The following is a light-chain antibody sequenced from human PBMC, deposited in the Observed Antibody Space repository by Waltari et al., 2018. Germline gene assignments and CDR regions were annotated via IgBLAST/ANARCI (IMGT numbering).Light chain of an antibody. CDR2: DAS. J-gene: IGKJ4*01. CDR3: QQRSNWPLT. CDR1: QSVSYY. Sequence: EVVLTQSPATLSLSPGERATLSCRASQSVSYYLAWYQQKPGQAPRLLIYDASNRATGIPARFSGSGSGTDFTLTISSLEPEDSAVYYCQQRSNWPLTFGGGTKVEI. V-gene: IGKV3-11*01.